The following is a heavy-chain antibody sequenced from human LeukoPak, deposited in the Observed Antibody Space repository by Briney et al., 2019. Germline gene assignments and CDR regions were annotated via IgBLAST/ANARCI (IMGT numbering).Heavy chain of an antibody. CDR2: FDPEDGET. CDR3: ATRGITVVNPHRTFDY. Sequence: ASVKVSCKVSGYTLTELSMHWVRQGPGKGLEWMGGFDPEDGETIYAQKFLGRVTMTEDTSTDTAYMELSSLRSEDTAVYYCATRGITVVNPHRTFDYWGQGTLVTVSS. D-gene: IGHD4-23*01. V-gene: IGHV1-24*01. CDR1: GYTLTELS. J-gene: IGHJ4*02.